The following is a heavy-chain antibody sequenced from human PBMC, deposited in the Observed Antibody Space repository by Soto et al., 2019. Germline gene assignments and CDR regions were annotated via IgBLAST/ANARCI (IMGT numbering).Heavy chain of an antibody. CDR1: GASVNSGDYY. V-gene: IGHV4-30-4*01. CDR2: IHYSETI. CDR3: ARAHRYYDYPDI. Sequence: QVQLQESGPGLVKASQTLSLTCTVSGASVNSGDYYWGWVRQPPGRGLEWIGYIHYSETIYYNPSLKSPFQELVETFKNQFTLEVSSVTAADTAVYYCARAHRYYDYPDIWCQGTTVTVSS. D-gene: IGHD3-22*01. J-gene: IGHJ3*02.